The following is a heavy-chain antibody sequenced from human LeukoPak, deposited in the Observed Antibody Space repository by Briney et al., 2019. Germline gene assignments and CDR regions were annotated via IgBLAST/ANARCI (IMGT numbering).Heavy chain of an antibody. J-gene: IGHJ5*02. V-gene: IGHV4-30-2*01. D-gene: IGHD3/OR15-3a*01. Sequence: ASQTLSLTCAVSGGSISSGGYSCSWIRQPPGKGLEWIGYIYHSGSTYYNPSLKSRVTISVDRSKNQFSLKLSSVTAADTAVYYGARAGDMDWGWFDPWGQGTLVTVSS. CDR1: GGSISSGGYS. CDR2: IYHSGST. CDR3: ARAGDMDWGWFDP.